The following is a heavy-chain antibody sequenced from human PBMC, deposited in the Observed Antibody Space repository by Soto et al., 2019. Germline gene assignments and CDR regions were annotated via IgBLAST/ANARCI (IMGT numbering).Heavy chain of an antibody. CDR1: GAAVSSGCYF. V-gene: IGHV4-61*01. Sequence: XTLSLACTVSGAAVSSGCYFYTWVRQPPGKGLEWLGYIYYSGGTNYNPSLKSRVTISLDKSKSQFSLRLISVTAADTAVYYCTREQSDENYFDPWGQGTLGTVSS. CDR2: IYYSGGT. CDR3: TREQSDENYFDP. D-gene: IGHD1-7*01. J-gene: IGHJ5*02.